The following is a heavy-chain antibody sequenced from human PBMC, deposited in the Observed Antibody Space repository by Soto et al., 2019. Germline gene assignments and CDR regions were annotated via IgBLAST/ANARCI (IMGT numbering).Heavy chain of an antibody. CDR1: GFTFSSYG. J-gene: IGHJ4*02. V-gene: IGHV3-30*18. Sequence: GGSLRLSCGTSGFTFSSYGMHWVRQAPGKGLEWVAVISYDGSYKYYADSVKGRFTISRDNSKNTLYLQMNSLRAEDTAVYYCAKWNGGFDYWGQGTLVTVSS. CDR2: ISYDGSYK. D-gene: IGHD3-16*01. CDR3: AKWNGGFDY.